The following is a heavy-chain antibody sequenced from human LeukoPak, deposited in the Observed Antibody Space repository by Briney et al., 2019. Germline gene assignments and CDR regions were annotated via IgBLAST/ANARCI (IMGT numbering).Heavy chain of an antibody. CDR1: GFTVSSNY. Sequence: GGSLRLSCAASGFTVSSNYMSWVRQAPGKGLEWVSVIYSGGSTYYADSVKGRFTISRDNAKNSLYLQMNSLRAEDTAVYYCAREEGELPLDYWGQGTLVTVSS. D-gene: IGHD1-26*01. J-gene: IGHJ4*02. V-gene: IGHV3-66*01. CDR3: AREEGELPLDY. CDR2: IYSGGST.